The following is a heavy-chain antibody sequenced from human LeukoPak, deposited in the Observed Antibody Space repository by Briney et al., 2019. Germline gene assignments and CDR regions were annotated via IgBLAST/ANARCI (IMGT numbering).Heavy chain of an antibody. CDR1: GFTFSSYS. D-gene: IGHD3-22*01. CDR3: ATAYDSSGYYYWVPNY. J-gene: IGHJ4*02. CDR2: ISSSSSYI. Sequence: GGSLRLSCAASGFTFSSYSMNWVRQAPGKGLEWVSSISSSSSYIYYADSVKGRFTISRDNAKNSLYLQMNSLRAEDTAVYYCATAYDSSGYYYWVPNYWGQGTLVTVSS. V-gene: IGHV3-21*01.